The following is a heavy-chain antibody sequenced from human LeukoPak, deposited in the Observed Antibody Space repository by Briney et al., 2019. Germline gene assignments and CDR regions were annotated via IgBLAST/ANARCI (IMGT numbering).Heavy chain of an antibody. CDR2: ISAYNGNT. V-gene: IGHV1-18*04. J-gene: IGHJ6*04. D-gene: IGHD5-18*01. CDR3: AREKVWGYSYRDGPYYGMDV. CDR1: GYTLTSYG. Sequence: GASVKVSCKASGYTLTSYGISWVRQAPGQGLEWMGWISAYNGNTSYAQKLQGRVTMTTDTSTSTAYMELRSLRSDDTAVYYCAREKVWGYSYRDGPYYGMDVWGKGTTVTVSS.